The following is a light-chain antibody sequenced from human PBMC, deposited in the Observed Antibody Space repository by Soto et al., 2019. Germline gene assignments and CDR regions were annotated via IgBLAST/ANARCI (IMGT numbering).Light chain of an antibody. J-gene: IGLJ3*02. CDR1: SSDICSYNY. CDR2: EDS. Sequence: QSVLTQPASVSGSPGQSVTISCTGTSSDICSYNYVYWYQQHPGKAPKLMIYEDSNRPSGVSNRFSGSKSGNTASLTISGLHAEDAAYYYCSSYTSRSAWVFGGGTQLTVL. V-gene: IGLV2-14*03. CDR3: SSYTSRSAWV.